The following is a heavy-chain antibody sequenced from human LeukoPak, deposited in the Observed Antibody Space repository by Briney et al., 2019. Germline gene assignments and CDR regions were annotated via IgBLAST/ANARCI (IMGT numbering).Heavy chain of an antibody. V-gene: IGHV3-33*01. Sequence: GRSLRLSCAASGFTFSSYGMHWVRQAPGKGLEWVAVIWYDGSNKYYADSVKGRFTISREKSKNTLYLQMNSLRAEDTAVYYCARDLLFQDYYDSSGYLDYWGQGTLVTVSS. CDR1: GFTFSSYG. J-gene: IGHJ4*02. D-gene: IGHD3-22*01. CDR2: IWYDGSNK. CDR3: ARDLLFQDYYDSSGYLDY.